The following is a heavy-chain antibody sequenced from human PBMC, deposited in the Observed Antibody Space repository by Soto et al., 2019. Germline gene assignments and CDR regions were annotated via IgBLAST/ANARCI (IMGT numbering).Heavy chain of an antibody. Sequence: QVQLVQSGAEVKKPGASVKVSCKASGYTFTSYGISWVRQAPGQGLEWMGWINTDNGNTKYAQKFQGRVTMTRDRSTTTAYMELGSLRSDDTAVYYCARVGLTMIVVPFGVRWGQGTQVTVSS. J-gene: IGHJ4*02. CDR3: ARVGLTMIVVPFGVR. V-gene: IGHV1-18*04. CDR2: INTDNGNT. D-gene: IGHD3-22*01. CDR1: GYTFTSYG.